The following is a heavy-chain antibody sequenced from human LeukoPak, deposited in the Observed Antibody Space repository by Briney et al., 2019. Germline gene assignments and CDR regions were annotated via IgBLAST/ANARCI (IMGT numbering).Heavy chain of an antibody. J-gene: IGHJ4*02. CDR2: IIPIFGTA. V-gene: IGHV1-69*13. CDR1: GGTFSSYA. CDR3: ARGYCSGGSCYSPTDY. D-gene: IGHD2-15*01. Sequence: GASVKVSCKASGGTFSSYAISWVRQAPGQGLEWMGGIIPIFGTANYAQKFQGRVTITADESTSTAYMELSSLRSEDTAVYYCARGYCSGGSCYSPTDYWGQGTLVTVSS.